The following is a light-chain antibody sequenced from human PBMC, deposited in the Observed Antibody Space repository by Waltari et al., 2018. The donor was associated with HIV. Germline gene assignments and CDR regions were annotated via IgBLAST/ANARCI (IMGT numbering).Light chain of an antibody. CDR2: SNT. CDR1: NSNIGRYA. Sequence: QSVLTQPPSASGAPGQRVSISCSGGNSNIGRYAVSWYQQLPGMAPKLLIYSNTQRPSGVPDRFSGSKSGTSASLAIGGLQSEDEADYYCAAWEDSLSGSVVFGGGTKLTVL. J-gene: IGLJ2*01. V-gene: IGLV1-44*01. CDR3: AAWEDSLSGSVV.